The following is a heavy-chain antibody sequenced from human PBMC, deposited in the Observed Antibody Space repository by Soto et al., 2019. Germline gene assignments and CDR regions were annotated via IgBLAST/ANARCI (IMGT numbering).Heavy chain of an antibody. CDR3: ARGAAREHYYNYYGMDV. D-gene: IGHD6-6*01. Sequence: SATLSLTCTVAGDSVISGDYYWSWIRLPPGKGLEWIGCMYYSGSTSYSPSLKSRVTISVDRSKNQFSLKVNSVTAADTAVYYCARGAAREHYYNYYGMDVWGQGTTVTVSS. CDR1: GDSVISGDYY. V-gene: IGHV4-30-4*01. J-gene: IGHJ6*02. CDR2: MYYSGST.